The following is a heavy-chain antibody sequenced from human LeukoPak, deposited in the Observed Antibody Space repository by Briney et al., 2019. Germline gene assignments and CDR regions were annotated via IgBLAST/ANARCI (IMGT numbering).Heavy chain of an antibody. V-gene: IGHV3-7*03. CDR2: IKQDGSEK. J-gene: IGHJ4*01. D-gene: IGHD3-16*01. CDR1: GFTFSSYW. Sequence: PGGSLRLSCAASGFTFSSYWMTWVRQAPGKGLEWVANIKQDGSEKYYVDSVKGRFTISRDNAKNSLYLQMNSLRAEDTAVYYCARDSGGLDGRAFYYWGQGTLVTVSS. CDR3: ARDSGGLDGRAFYY.